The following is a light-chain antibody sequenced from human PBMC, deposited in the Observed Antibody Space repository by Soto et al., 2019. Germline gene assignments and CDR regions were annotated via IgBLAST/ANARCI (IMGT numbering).Light chain of an antibody. J-gene: IGKJ5*01. CDR1: QSVSSN. Sequence: EMVMTQSPATLSVSPGERATLSCRASQSVSSNLAWYQRKPGQAPRLLIYGASTRATGIPARFSGSGSGTEFTLTISSLQSEDFAVYYCQQYNNWPPTTFGQGTRLEIK. V-gene: IGKV3-15*01. CDR3: QQYNNWPPTT. CDR2: GAS.